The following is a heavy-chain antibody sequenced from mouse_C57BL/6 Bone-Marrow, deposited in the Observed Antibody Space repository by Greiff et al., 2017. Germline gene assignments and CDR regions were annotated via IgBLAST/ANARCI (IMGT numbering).Heavy chain of an antibody. Sequence: EVQLQQSGPVLVKTGASVKMSCKASGYTFTDYYMNWVKQSHGKSLEWIGVINPYNGGTSYNQKFKGKATLTVDKSSSTAYMELNSLTSEDSAVYYCATLPLDGSSFYAMDYWGQGTSVTVSS. CDR3: ATLPLDGSSFYAMDY. CDR1: GYTFTDYY. J-gene: IGHJ4*01. D-gene: IGHD1-1*01. CDR2: INPYNGGT. V-gene: IGHV1-19*01.